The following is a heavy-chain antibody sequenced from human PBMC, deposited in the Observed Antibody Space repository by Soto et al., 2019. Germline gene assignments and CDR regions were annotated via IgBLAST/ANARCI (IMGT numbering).Heavy chain of an antibody. CDR3: ARGDSTDCSNGVCSLFSNHDMDV. J-gene: IGHJ6*02. CDR2: INPKSGGT. CDR1: GYSFTDYH. V-gene: IGHV1-2*04. D-gene: IGHD2-8*01. Sequence: ASVKVSCKASGYSFTDYHIHWVRQARGQGLEWLGRINPKSGGTSTAQKFQGWVTMTTDTSISTASMELTRLTSDDTAIYYCARGDSTDCSNGVCSLFSNHDMDVWGQGTSVTVSS.